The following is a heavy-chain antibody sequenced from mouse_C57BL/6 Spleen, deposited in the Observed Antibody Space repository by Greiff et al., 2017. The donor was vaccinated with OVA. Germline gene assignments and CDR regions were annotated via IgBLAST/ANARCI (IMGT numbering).Heavy chain of an antibody. CDR2: IRNKANGYTT. CDR1: GFTFTDYY. D-gene: IGHD2-4*01. J-gene: IGHJ2*01. Sequence: EVQVVESGGGLVQPGGSLSLSCAASGFTFTDYYMSWVRQPPGKALEWLGFIRNKANGYTTEYSASVKGRFTISRDNSQSILYLQMNALRAEDSATYYCARYDYGPFDYWGQGTTLTVSS. CDR3: ARYDYGPFDY. V-gene: IGHV7-3*01.